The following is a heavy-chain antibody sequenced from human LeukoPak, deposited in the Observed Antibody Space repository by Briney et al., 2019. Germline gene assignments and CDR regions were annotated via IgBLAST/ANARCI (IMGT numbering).Heavy chain of an antibody. CDR3: ARELNTAMALDY. V-gene: IGHV3-53*01. J-gene: IGHJ4*02. CDR1: GFTVSSNY. Sequence: GGSLRLSCAASGFTVSSNYMSWVRQAPGKGLEWVSVIYSGGSTYYADSVKGRFTISRDNSKNTLYLQMNSLRAEDTAVYYCARELNTAMALDYWGQGTLVTVSS. CDR2: IYSGGST. D-gene: IGHD5-18*01.